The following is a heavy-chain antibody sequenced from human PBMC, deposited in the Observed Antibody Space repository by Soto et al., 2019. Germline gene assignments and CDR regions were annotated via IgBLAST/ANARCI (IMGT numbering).Heavy chain of an antibody. V-gene: IGHV4-39*01. CDR1: GGSISSSSYY. J-gene: IGHJ5*02. CDR2: IYYSGST. CDR3: ARLKMVRGANWSDP. D-gene: IGHD3-10*01. Sequence: LSLTFTVSGGSISSSSYYWGWIRQPPGKGLEWIGSIYYSGSTYYNPSLKSRVTISVDTSKNQFSLKLSSVTAADTAVYYCARLKMVRGANWSDPWGQGPLVTFSS.